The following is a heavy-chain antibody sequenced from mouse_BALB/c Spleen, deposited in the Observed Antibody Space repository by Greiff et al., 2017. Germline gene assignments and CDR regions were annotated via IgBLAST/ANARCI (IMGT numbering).Heavy chain of an antibody. V-gene: IGHV14-1*02. Sequence: EVKLMESGAELVRPGALVKLSCKASGFNIKDYYMHWVKQRPEQGLEWIGWIDPENGNTIYDPKFQGKASITADTSSNTAYLQLSSLTSEDTAVYYCARSGYDRGYAMDYWGQGTSVTVSS. J-gene: IGHJ4*01. D-gene: IGHD2-14*01. CDR1: GFNIKDYY. CDR2: IDPENGNT. CDR3: ARSGYDRGYAMDY.